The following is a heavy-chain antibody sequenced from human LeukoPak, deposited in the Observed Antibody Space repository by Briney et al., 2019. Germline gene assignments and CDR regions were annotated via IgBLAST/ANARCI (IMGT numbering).Heavy chain of an antibody. D-gene: IGHD6-6*01. J-gene: IGHJ6*03. V-gene: IGHV3-23*01. CDR3: ARDFIAAPPPLSYYYYYMDV. CDR2: ISSRGDST. Sequence: GGSLRLSCAASGFTFNTYAMSWVRQTPEKGLEWVSAISSRGDSTYYADSVKGRFTISRDNSKNTLYLQMNSLRAEDTAVYYCARDFIAAPPPLSYYYYYMDVWGKGTTVTVSS. CDR1: GFTFNTYA.